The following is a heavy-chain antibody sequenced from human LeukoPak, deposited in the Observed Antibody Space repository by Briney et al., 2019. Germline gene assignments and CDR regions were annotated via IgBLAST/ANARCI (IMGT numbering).Heavy chain of an antibody. J-gene: IGHJ4*02. D-gene: IGHD6-19*01. CDR2: INHSGST. V-gene: IGHV4-34*01. Sequence: SETLSLTCAVYGGSFSGYYWSWLRQPPGKGLEWIGEINHSGSTNYNPSLKSRVTISVDTSKNQFSLKLSSVTAADTAVYYCARSVAGLGDELDYWGQGTLVTVSS. CDR3: ARSVAGLGDELDY. CDR1: GGSFSGYY.